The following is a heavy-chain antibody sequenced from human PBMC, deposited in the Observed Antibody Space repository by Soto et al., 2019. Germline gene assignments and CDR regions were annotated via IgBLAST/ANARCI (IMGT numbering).Heavy chain of an antibody. J-gene: IGHJ4*02. V-gene: IGHV1-69*13. Sequence: ASVKVSCKASRGPFSSYAISWVRQAPAQGLEWMGGIIPIFGTANYAQKFQGRVPITADESTSTAYMELSSLRSEDTAVYYCAREPPASGYSSSWLSYYFDYWGQGTLVTVSS. CDR2: IIPIFGTA. D-gene: IGHD6-13*01. CDR1: RGPFSSYA. CDR3: AREPPASGYSSSWLSYYFDY.